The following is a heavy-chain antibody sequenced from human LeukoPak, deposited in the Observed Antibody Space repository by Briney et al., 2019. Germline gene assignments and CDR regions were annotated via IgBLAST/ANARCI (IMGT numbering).Heavy chain of an antibody. CDR3: ARVSPANRGRHRGAFDI. CDR1: GGSFSDYY. CDR2: IYSGGST. D-gene: IGHD1-26*01. J-gene: IGHJ3*02. V-gene: IGHV3-53*01. Sequence: ETLSLTCAVYGGSFSDYYWSWIRQAPGKGLEWVSVIYSGGSTYYADSVKGRFTISRDNSKNTLYLQMNSLRAEDTAVYYCARVSPANRGRHRGAFDIWGQGTMVTVSS.